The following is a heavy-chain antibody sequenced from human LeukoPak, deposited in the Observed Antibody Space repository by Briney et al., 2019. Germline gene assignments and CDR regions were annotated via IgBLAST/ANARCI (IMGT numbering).Heavy chain of an antibody. D-gene: IGHD2-15*01. Sequence: GGSLRLSCAASGFTSKNYWVHWVGKAPGKGPVWVSRINDDGSSTSYADSVKGRFTISRDDAKNTLYLQMNSLRAEDTAVYYCVRGGASTWSWGQGTLVTVSS. CDR3: VRGGASTWS. CDR2: INDDGSST. V-gene: IGHV3-74*01. CDR1: GFTSKNYW. J-gene: IGHJ5*02.